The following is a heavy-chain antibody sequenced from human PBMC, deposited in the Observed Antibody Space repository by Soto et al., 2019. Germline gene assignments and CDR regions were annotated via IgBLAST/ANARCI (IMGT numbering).Heavy chain of an antibody. CDR2: IYHSGST. D-gene: IGHD3-22*01. CDR1: GYSISSGYY. Sequence: SETLSLTCAVSGYSISSGYYWGWIRQPPGKGLEWIGSIYHSGSTYYNPSLKSRVTISVDTSKNQFSLKLSSVTAADTAVYYCARDYYDRSGYYGSKYNWFDPWGHVTLVTVSS. V-gene: IGHV4-38-2*01. CDR3: ARDYYDRSGYYGSKYNWFDP. J-gene: IGHJ5*02.